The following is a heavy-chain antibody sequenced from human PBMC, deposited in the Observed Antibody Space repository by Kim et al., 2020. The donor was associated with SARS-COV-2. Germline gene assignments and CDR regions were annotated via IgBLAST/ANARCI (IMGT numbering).Heavy chain of an antibody. V-gene: IGHV3-33*01. CDR1: GFTFSSYG. D-gene: IGHD6-25*01. CDR2: IWYDGSNK. CDR3: VRSSRSGAGFDY. Sequence: GGSLRLSCAASGFTFSSYGMHWVRQAPGKGLEWVAVIWYDGSNKYYADSVKGRFTISRDNSKNTLYLQMNSLRAEDTAVYYCVRSSRSGAGFDYWGQGTLVTV. J-gene: IGHJ4*02.